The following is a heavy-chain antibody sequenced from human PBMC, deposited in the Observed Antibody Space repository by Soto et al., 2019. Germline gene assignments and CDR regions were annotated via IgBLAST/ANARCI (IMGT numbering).Heavy chain of an antibody. J-gene: IGHJ4*02. V-gene: IGHV1-69*06. CDR1: GGTFSSYA. Sequence: SVKVSCKASGGTFSSYAISWVRQVPGQGLEWMGGIIPIFGTANYAQKFQGRVTITADKSTSTAYMELSSLRSEDTAVYYCAARSSSGWFTDFDYWGQGTLVTVSS. D-gene: IGHD6-19*01. CDR2: IIPIFGTA. CDR3: AARSSSGWFTDFDY.